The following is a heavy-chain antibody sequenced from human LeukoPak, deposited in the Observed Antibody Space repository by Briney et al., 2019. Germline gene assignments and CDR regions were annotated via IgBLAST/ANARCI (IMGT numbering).Heavy chain of an antibody. CDR3: ARARLRFFYSDY. J-gene: IGHJ4*02. D-gene: IGHD3-3*01. CDR1: GGSFSGYY. V-gene: IGHV4-34*01. Sequence: SETLSLTCAVYGGSFSGYYWSCIRQPPGKGPEWIGEINHSGSTNYNPSLKSRVTISVHTSKNQFSLNLSSVTAADTAVYYCARARLRFFYSDYWGQGTLVTVSS. CDR2: INHSGST.